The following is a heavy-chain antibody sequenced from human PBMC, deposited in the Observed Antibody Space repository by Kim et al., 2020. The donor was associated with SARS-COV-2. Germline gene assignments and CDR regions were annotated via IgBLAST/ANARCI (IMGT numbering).Heavy chain of an antibody. Sequence: GGSLRLSCAASGFTFSSYGMHWVRQAPGKGLEWVAVISYDGSNKYYADSVKGRFTISRDNSKNTLYLQMNSLRAEDTAVYYCAKDARRGSGSYYRSLDYWGQGTLVTVSS. CDR1: GFTFSSYG. D-gene: IGHD3-10*01. V-gene: IGHV3-30*18. CDR2: ISYDGSNK. CDR3: AKDARRGSGSYYRSLDY. J-gene: IGHJ4*02.